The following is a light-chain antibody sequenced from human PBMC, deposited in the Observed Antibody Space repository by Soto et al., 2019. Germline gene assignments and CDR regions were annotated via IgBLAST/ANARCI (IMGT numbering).Light chain of an antibody. CDR1: SSDVGGSNY. CDR3: SSYPRSSLVV. Sequence: QSALTQPASVSGSPGQSITISCTGTSSDVGGSNYVSWYQQLPGKAPKLMIYDVSDRPSGVSNRFSGSKSGNTASLTISGRQAEDEADYYCSSYPRSSLVVFGTGTK. J-gene: IGLJ1*01. V-gene: IGLV2-14*01. CDR2: DVS.